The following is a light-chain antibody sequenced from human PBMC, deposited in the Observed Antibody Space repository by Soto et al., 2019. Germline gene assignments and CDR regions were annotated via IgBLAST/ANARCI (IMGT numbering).Light chain of an antibody. Sequence: QSVLTQPASVSGSPGQSITISCTGTSSDIGAYNFVSWYQQHPGKAPKVMIRDDTYRPSGVSNRFSGSKSGNTASLTISGLQAEDEADYYCSSYTSSSSVVFGGGTKVTVL. CDR1: SSDIGAYNF. V-gene: IGLV2-14*01. CDR3: SSYTSSSSVV. CDR2: DDT. J-gene: IGLJ2*01.